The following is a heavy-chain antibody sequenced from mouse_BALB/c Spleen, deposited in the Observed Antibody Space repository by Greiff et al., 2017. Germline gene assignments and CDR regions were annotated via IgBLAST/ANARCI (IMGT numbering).Heavy chain of an antibody. CDR1: GFTFSSYA. J-gene: IGHJ3*01. D-gene: IGHD2-2*01. CDR2: ISSGGSYT. CDR3: ARDQGYDGAWFAY. Sequence: EVNVVESGGGLVKPGGSLKLSCAASGFTFSSYAMSWVRQSPEKRLEWVAEISSGGSYTYYPDTVTGRFTISRDNAKNTLYLEMSSLRSEDTAMYYCARDQGYDGAWFAYWGQGTLVTVSA. V-gene: IGHV5-9-4*01.